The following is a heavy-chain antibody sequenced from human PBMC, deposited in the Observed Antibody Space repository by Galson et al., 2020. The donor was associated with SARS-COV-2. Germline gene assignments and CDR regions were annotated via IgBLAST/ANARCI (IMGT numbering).Heavy chain of an antibody. CDR3: ARDTNNCRCGPDY. Sequence: DSVKVSCKASGYTLSSSHIHWVRQAPGQGLEWMGWINPSDGRTTYAQHLQGRVTMTRDTSTSTVYMELSSLRSEDTAVFYCARDTNNCRCGPDYWGQGTLVTVSS. CDR1: GYTLSSSH. V-gene: IGHV1-46*04. J-gene: IGHJ4*02. D-gene: IGHD2-15*01. CDR2: INPSDGRT.